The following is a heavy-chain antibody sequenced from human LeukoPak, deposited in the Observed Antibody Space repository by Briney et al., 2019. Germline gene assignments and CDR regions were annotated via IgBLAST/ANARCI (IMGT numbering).Heavy chain of an antibody. CDR3: TLIQGWGAGSYFLDY. J-gene: IGHJ4*02. V-gene: IGHV3-23*01. Sequence: GGSLRLSCAASGFTFSSYAMSWVRQAPGKGLEWVSAISGSGGSTYYADSVKGRFTISRDNSKNTLYLQMDSLKTEDAAVYYCTLIQGWGAGSYFLDYWGQGALVTVSS. D-gene: IGHD3-10*01. CDR1: GFTFSSYA. CDR2: ISGSGGST.